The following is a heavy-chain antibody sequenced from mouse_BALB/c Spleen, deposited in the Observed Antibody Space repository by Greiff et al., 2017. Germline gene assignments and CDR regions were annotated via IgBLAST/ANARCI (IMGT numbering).Heavy chain of an antibody. CDR3: ARDYGSSYRFDY. Sequence: QVQLQQSGPELVKPGASVKISCKASGYAFSSSWMNWVKQRPGQGLEWIGRIYPGDGDTNYNGKFKGKATLTADKSSSTAYMQLSSLTSVDSAVYFCARDYGSSYRFDYWGQGTTLTVSS. D-gene: IGHD1-1*01. V-gene: IGHV1-82*01. CDR2: IYPGDGDT. CDR1: GYAFSSSW. J-gene: IGHJ2*01.